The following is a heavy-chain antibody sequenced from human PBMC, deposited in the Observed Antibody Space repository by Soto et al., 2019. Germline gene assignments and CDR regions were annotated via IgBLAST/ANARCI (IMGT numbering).Heavy chain of an antibody. D-gene: IGHD5-12*01. CDR2: ISGSGGST. CDR3: ANDFGHVATIQNYFHS. CDR1: GFTFSSYA. V-gene: IGHV3-23*01. J-gene: IGHJ4*02. Sequence: PGGSLRLSCAASGFTFSSYAISCVRQAPGKGLEWVSAISGSGGSTYYADSVKGRFTISRDNSKNTLYLQMNSLRAEDTAVYYCANDFGHVATIQNYFHSRRQGLLVTVPQ.